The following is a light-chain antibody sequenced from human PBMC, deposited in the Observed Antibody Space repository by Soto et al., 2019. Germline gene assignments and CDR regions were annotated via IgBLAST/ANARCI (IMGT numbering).Light chain of an antibody. J-gene: IGLJ2*01. Sequence: QSALTQPASVSGSPGQSITISCTGTSSDVGGYNYVSWYQQHPGKAPKLMIYDVSNRPSGVSNRFSGSKSGNTASLTISGLQAEDEADDYCSSYTSSSTPAVVFGGGTKLTVL. CDR3: SSYTSSSTPAVV. V-gene: IGLV2-14*01. CDR2: DVS. CDR1: SSDVGGYNY.